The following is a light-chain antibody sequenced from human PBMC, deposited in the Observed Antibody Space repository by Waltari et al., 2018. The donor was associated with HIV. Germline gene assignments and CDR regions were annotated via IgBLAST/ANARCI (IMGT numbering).Light chain of an antibody. V-gene: IGLV2-8*01. CDR3: SSYAGSDNLV. CDR2: EVS. CDR1: SSDVGGYNY. J-gene: IGLJ3*02. Sequence: QSALTQPPSASGSPGQSVTISCTGTSSDVGGYNYVSWYEQHPGKAPKLMIYEVSKRPCGVPDRFSGSKSGNTASLTVSGLQAEDEADYYCSSYAGSDNLVFGGGTKLTVL.